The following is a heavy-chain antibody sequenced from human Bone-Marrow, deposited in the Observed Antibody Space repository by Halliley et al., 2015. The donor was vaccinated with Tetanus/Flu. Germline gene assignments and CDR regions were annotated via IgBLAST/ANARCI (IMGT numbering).Heavy chain of an antibody. D-gene: IGHD3-22*01. CDR2: ISASGRSI. J-gene: IGHJ4*02. Sequence: RGWVSCISASGRSIYDAASLKGRVATSRDNARNSLFLQVDGLRVEDTAGYCCAEGDSRAGFDSWGQGTLVTVSS. CDR3: AEGDSRAGFDS. V-gene: IGHV3-48*03.